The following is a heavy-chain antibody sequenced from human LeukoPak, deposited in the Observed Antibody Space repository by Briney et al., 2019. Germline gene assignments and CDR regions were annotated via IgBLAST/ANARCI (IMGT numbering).Heavy chain of an antibody. J-gene: IGHJ4*02. CDR1: GGTFSSNA. CDR2: IIPIFGTA. V-gene: IGHV1-69*05. Sequence: SVKVSCKASGGTFSSNAISWVRQAPGQGLEWMGRIIPIFGTANYAQKFQGRVTITTDESTSTAYMELSSLRSEDTAVYYCARAGGRDGYNSPFDYWGQGTLVTVSS. D-gene: IGHD5-24*01. CDR3: ARAGGRDGYNSPFDY.